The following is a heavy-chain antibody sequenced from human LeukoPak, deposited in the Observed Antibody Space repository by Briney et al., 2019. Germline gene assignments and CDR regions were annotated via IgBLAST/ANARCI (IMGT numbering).Heavy chain of an antibody. CDR2: INHSGST. Sequence: PSETLSLTCAVYGGSFSGYYWSWIRQPPGKGLEWIGEINHSGSTNYNPSLKSRVTISVDTSKNQFSLKLSSVTAADTAVYYCARGMDYDLGRVYYYYYYMDVWGKGTTVTVSS. D-gene: IGHD3-3*01. CDR3: ARGMDYDLGRVYYYYYYMDV. V-gene: IGHV4-34*01. CDR1: GGSFSGYY. J-gene: IGHJ6*03.